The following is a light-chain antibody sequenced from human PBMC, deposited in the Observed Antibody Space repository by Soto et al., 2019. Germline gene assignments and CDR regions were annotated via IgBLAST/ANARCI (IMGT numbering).Light chain of an antibody. CDR2: AAS. Sequence: DIQITQPPSAVSASVASIVIITCRSSQSISNHLNWYQQKPGKAPKLLIFAASSLQSGVPSRFSGSRSGPDFTLTISSLQPEDFATYYCQQSYSSPPTFGQGTKVDIK. V-gene: IGKV1-39*01. CDR3: QQSYSSPPT. J-gene: IGKJ1*01. CDR1: QSISNH.